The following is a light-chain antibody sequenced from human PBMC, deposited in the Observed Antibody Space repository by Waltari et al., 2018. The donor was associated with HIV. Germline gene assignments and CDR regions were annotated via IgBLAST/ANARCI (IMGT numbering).Light chain of an antibody. CDR1: NSNIGSNT. V-gene: IGLV1-44*01. Sequence: QSVLTQPPSASGTPGLRVTIPCSGSNSNIGSNTVHWFQQVSRTAPKLLVYVNDQRPSGVPDRFSGSKSGTSASLAISGLQSDDEADYYCVVWDEVVNGWLFGGGTKLTVL. CDR3: VVWDEVVNGWL. J-gene: IGLJ3*02. CDR2: VND.